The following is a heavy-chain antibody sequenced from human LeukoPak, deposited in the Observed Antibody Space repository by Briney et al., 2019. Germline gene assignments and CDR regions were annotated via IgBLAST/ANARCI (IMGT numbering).Heavy chain of an antibody. D-gene: IGHD2-15*01. CDR2: ISATGGTT. Sequence: PGGSLRLSCAASGFTFSSYAMSWDRQAPGKGLEWVSAISATGGTTYYADSVKGRFTISRDNSKNTLYLQMNSLRAEDTAIYYCAKNGDRGAYCSGGSCYPYYYYYIDVWGKGTTVTISS. J-gene: IGHJ6*03. CDR1: GFTFSSYA. CDR3: AKNGDRGAYCSGGSCYPYYYYYIDV. V-gene: IGHV3-23*01.